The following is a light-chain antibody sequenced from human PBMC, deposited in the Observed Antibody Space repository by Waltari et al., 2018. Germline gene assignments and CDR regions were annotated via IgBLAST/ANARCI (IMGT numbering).Light chain of an antibody. Sequence: DIQLTQSPSFLSASVGDRVAITCRASQGISTYLAWYQQKPGKAPKLLIYAASTLQSGVPSRFSGSGSGTEFTLTISSLRPEDSAAYYCLQLNSYPLTFGGGTKVEIK. CDR1: QGISTY. CDR2: AAS. CDR3: LQLNSYPLT. V-gene: IGKV1-9*01. J-gene: IGKJ4*01.